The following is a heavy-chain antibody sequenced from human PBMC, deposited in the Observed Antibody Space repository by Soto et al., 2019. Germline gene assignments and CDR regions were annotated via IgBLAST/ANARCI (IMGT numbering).Heavy chain of an antibody. V-gene: IGHV1-3*01. Sequence: QVQLVQSGAEVKKPGASVKVSCKASGYTFTSYAMHWVRQAPGQRLEWMGWINAGNGNTKYSQKFQGRVTITRDTSASTAYMELSSLRSEDTAVYYCARDYYGSGSYYSYYYGVDVWGQGTTVTVSS. D-gene: IGHD3-10*01. CDR2: INAGNGNT. CDR1: GYTFTSYA. J-gene: IGHJ6*02. CDR3: ARDYYGSGSYYSYYYGVDV.